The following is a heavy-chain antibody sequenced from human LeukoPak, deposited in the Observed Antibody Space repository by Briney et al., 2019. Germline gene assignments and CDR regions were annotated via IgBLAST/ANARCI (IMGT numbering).Heavy chain of an antibody. J-gene: IGHJ4*02. CDR2: IKEDGGEK. CDR1: GFTFSSYW. V-gene: IGHV3-7*05. CDR3: ATPMRFDY. Sequence: PGGSLRLSCAASGFTFSSYWMSWVRQAPGQGLEWVANIKEDGGEKYYVDSVKGRFTVFRDNAKKSLYLQMNSLRDEDTAVYYCATPMRFDYWGQGTLVTVSS.